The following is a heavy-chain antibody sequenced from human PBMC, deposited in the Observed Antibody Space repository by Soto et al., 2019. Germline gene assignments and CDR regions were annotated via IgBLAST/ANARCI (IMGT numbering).Heavy chain of an antibody. V-gene: IGHV1-8*01. CDR3: ARGRYCSSTSCYSYYYYGMAV. D-gene: IGHD2-2*01. J-gene: IGHJ6*02. CDR2: MNPNSGNT. CDR1: GYTFTSYD. Sequence: QVQLVQSGAEVKKPGASVKVSCKASGYTFTSYDINWVRQATGQGLEWLGWMNPNSGNTGYAQKFQGRVTMTRNTSISTAYIELSSLRSEDTAVYYCARGRYCSSTSCYSYYYYGMAVWGQGTTVTVSS.